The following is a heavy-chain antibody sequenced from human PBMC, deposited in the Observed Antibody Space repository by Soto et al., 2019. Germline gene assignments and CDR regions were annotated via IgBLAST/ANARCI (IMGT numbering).Heavy chain of an antibody. CDR2: ISGSCATT. V-gene: IGHV3-23*01. Sequence: GGSLRLSCAASGFTFSSYAMSWVRQPPGKGLEWVSAISGSCATTYYADSVKGRFTISRDNSKNTLYLQMNSLRVDGTAVYYCAKDMRFDPWGKGTLVAVSS. D-gene: IGHD2-2*01. CDR1: GFTFSSYA. CDR3: AKDMRFDP. J-gene: IGHJ5*02.